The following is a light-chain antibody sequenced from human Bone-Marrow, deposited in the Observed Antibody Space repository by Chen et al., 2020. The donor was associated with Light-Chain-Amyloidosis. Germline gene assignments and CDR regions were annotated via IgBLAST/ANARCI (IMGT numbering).Light chain of an antibody. V-gene: IGLV2-14*01. CDR2: EVT. CDR3: SSYTITNTLV. Sequence: QSALTQPASVSGSPGQSITISCTGTSSDVGGDNHVSWYQQHPDKAPKLMIYEVTNRPSWVPDRFSGSKSDNTASLTISGLQTEDEAVYFRSSYTITNTLVFGSGTRVTVL. CDR1: SSDVGGDNH. J-gene: IGLJ1*01.